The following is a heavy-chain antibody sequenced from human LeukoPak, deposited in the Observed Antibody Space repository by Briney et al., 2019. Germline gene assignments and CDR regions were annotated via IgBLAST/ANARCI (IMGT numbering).Heavy chain of an antibody. V-gene: IGHV3-48*03. D-gene: IGHD3-22*01. CDR3: ARVYDSSGYYSEDGFDY. CDR1: GFTFSSYE. CDR2: ISSSGSTI. Sequence: PGGSLRLSCAASGFTFSSYEMNWVRHAPGKGLEWVSYISSSGSTIYYADSVKGRFTISRDNAKNSLYLQMNSLRAEDTAVYYCARVYDSSGYYSEDGFDYWGQGTLVSVSS. J-gene: IGHJ4*02.